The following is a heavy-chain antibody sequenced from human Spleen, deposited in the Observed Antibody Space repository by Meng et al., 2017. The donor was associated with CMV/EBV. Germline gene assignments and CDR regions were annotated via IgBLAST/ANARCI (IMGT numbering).Heavy chain of an antibody. Sequence: GESLKISCAASGFPFSRYWMSWVRQAPGKGLEWVANINQDENEKYYAESVKGRFTISRDNAKNSLYLQMNSLRAEDTAVFYCARGFWNPYYEDTHDYWGQGTLVTVSS. V-gene: IGHV3-7*04. CDR3: ARGFWNPYYEDTHDY. D-gene: IGHD3-3*01. CDR1: GFPFSRYW. CDR2: INQDENEK. J-gene: IGHJ4*02.